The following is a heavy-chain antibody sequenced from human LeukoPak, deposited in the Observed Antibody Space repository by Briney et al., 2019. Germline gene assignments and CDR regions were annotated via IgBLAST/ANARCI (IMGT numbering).Heavy chain of an antibody. CDR1: RFTFSSYG. J-gene: IGHJ6*02. CDR3: AKESDGMDV. Sequence: GGSLRLSCAASRFTFSSYGMHWVRQAPGKGLEWVAVISYDGSNKYYADSVKGRFTISRDNSKNTLYLQMNSLRAEDTAVYYCAKESDGMDVWGQGTTVTVSS. CDR2: ISYDGSNK. V-gene: IGHV3-30*18.